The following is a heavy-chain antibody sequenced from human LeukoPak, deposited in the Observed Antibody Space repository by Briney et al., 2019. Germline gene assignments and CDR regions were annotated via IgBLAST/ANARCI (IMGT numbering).Heavy chain of an antibody. CDR1: GGSFSGYY. Sequence: NPSETLSLTCAAYGGSFSGYYWSWIRQPPGKGLEWVGEINHSGSTNYNASFKSRVTISVDTSTNQFSLQLSTLNAADTAVYYCADSHYDFWSGRQCYFYYWGQG. V-gene: IGHV4-34*01. CDR2: INHSGST. D-gene: IGHD3-3*01. CDR3: ADSHYDFWSGRQCYFYY. J-gene: IGHJ4*02.